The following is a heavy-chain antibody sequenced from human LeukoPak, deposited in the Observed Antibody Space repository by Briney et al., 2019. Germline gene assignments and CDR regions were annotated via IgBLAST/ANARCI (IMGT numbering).Heavy chain of an antibody. CDR2: IYYSGST. J-gene: IGHJ4*02. CDR3: ARAGRWLQLDY. CDR1: GGSISSSSYY. D-gene: IGHD5-24*01. V-gene: IGHV4-39*07. Sequence: SETLSLTCTVSGGSISSSSYYWGWIRQPPGKGLEWIGSIYYSGSTYYNPSLKSRVTISVDTSKNQFSLKLSSVTAADTAVYYCARAGRWLQLDYWGQGILVTVSS.